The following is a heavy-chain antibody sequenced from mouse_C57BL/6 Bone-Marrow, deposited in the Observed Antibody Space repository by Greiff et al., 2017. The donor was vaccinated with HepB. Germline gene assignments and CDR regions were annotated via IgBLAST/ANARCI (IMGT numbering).Heavy chain of an antibody. D-gene: IGHD2-4*01. J-gene: IGHJ3*01. CDR3: ATDDYEGFAY. Sequence: VQLQQSGAELVRPGASVKLSCTASGFNIKDYYMHWVKQRPEQGLEWIGWIYPENGDTEYASKFQGKATITADTSSNTAYMQLSSLTSEDTAVYYCATDDYEGFAYWGQGTMVTVSA. CDR2: IYPENGDT. V-gene: IGHV14-4*01. CDR1: GFNIKDYY.